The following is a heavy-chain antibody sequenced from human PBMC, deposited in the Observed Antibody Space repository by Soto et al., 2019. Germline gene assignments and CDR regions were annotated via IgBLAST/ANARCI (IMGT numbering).Heavy chain of an antibody. V-gene: IGHV4-59*01. J-gene: IGHJ4*02. CDR2: VYYTGTT. CDR3: ARAGLWFGDFDD. D-gene: IGHD3-10*01. Sequence: QVQLQESGPGLVKPSETLSLTCTVSGGSIHNYYWSWIRQPPGKTLEWLGYVYYTGTTIYNPSLESRVAISVDMSKNHFSLRLTSVTAADTAVYYCARAGLWFGDFDDWGQGAPVIVSS. CDR1: GGSIHNYY.